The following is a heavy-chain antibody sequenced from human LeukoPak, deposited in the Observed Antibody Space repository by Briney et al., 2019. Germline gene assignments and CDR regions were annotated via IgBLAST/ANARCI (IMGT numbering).Heavy chain of an antibody. CDR2: IYSGGST. J-gene: IGHJ4*02. D-gene: IGHD3-22*01. Sequence: GGSLRLSCAASGFTVSSNYMSWVRQAPGKGLEWVSVIYSGGSTYYADSVKGRFTISRDNSKNTLYLQMNSLRAEDTAVYYCTGSWYHYDSSGYWFDYWGQGTLVTVSS. V-gene: IGHV3-53*01. CDR3: TGSWYHYDSSGYWFDY. CDR1: GFTVSSNY.